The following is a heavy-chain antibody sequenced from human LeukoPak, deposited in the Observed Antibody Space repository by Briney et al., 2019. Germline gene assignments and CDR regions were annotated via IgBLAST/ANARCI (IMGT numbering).Heavy chain of an antibody. CDR2: IYYNGNT. D-gene: IGHD2-2*01. CDR1: GGSISSGGYY. V-gene: IGHV4-31*01. J-gene: IGHJ5*02. CDR3: ARSDCSSTSCWQAWFDP. Sequence: SETLSLTCTVSGGSISSGGYYWSWIRQHPGKGLEWTGSIYYNGNTYYNPSLKSQVTVSVDTSRTQFSLRLSSVTAADTAVYYCARSDCSSTSCWQAWFDPWGQGTLVTVSS.